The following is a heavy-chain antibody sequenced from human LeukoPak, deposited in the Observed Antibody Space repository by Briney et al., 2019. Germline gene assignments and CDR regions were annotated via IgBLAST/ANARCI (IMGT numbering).Heavy chain of an antibody. V-gene: IGHV4-39*07. D-gene: IGHD2-8*01. J-gene: IGHJ5*02. CDR1: GASISSGSNY. Sequence: SETLSLTCSVSGASISSGSNYWGWIRQPPGKTLEWIGSIYSSGSTYYNSSLQSRVIIIIDTPKNHFSLTLSSVTAADTAVYYCARGRYYWSLTRSIWFDPLGPGNPGHRLL. CDR3: ARGRYYWSLTRSIWFDP. CDR2: IYSSGST.